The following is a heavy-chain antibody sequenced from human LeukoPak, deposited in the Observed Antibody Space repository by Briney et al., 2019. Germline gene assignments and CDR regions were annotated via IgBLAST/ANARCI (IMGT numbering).Heavy chain of an antibody. D-gene: IGHD5/OR15-5a*01. V-gene: IGHV4-30-2*01. Sequence: PSQTLSLTCAVSGGSISSGGYSWSWIRQPPGKGLEWIGYIYHSGSTNYNPSLKSRVTISVDTSKNQFSLKLSSVTAADTAVYYCARESTTNDGSGLDYWGQGTLVTVSS. CDR1: GGSISSGGYS. J-gene: IGHJ4*02. CDR3: ARESTTNDGSGLDY. CDR2: IYHSGST.